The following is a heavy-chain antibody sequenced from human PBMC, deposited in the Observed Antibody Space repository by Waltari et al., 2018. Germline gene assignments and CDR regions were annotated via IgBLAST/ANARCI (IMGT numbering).Heavy chain of an antibody. J-gene: IGHJ4*02. CDR3: AKTSTAMVTLADY. CDR1: GFTFSSYG. D-gene: IGHD5-18*01. Sequence: QVQLVESGGGVVQPGGSLRLSCAASGFTFSSYGMHWVRQAPGKGLEWVAFIRYDGSNKYYADSVKGRFTISRDNSKNTLYLQMNSLRAEDTAVYYCAKTSTAMVTLADYWGQGTLVTVSS. CDR2: IRYDGSNK. V-gene: IGHV3-30*02.